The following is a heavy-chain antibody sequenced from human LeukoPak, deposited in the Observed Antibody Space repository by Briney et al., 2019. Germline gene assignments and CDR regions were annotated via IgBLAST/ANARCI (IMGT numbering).Heavy chain of an antibody. Sequence: ASVKVSCKASGYTFTGYYMHWVRQAPGQGLEWMGWMNPNSGNTGYAQKFQGRVTITRNTSISTAYMELSSLRSEDTAVYYCARGRNYYDYVWGSYRQDPMYNWFDPWGQGTLVTVSS. D-gene: IGHD3-16*02. V-gene: IGHV1-8*03. CDR1: GYTFTGYY. CDR2: MNPNSGNT. CDR3: ARGRNYYDYVWGSYRQDPMYNWFDP. J-gene: IGHJ5*02.